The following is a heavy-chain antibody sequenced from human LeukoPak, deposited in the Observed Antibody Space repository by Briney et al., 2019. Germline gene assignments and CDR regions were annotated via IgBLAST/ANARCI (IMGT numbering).Heavy chain of an antibody. D-gene: IGHD6-19*01. Sequence: PGGSLRLSCAASGFTFSSYWMSWVRQAPGKGLEWVANIKQDGSEKYYVDSVKGRFTISRDNAKNSLYLQMNSLRAEDTAVYYCARVIAVAPHPAPGLSDYWGQGTLVTVSS. V-gene: IGHV3-7*01. CDR3: ARVIAVAPHPAPGLSDY. CDR1: GFTFSSYW. CDR2: IKQDGSEK. J-gene: IGHJ4*02.